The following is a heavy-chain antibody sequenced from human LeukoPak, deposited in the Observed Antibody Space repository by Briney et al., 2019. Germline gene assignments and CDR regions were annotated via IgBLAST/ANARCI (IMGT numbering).Heavy chain of an antibody. CDR3: ARPTRVGPFDY. Sequence: SETLSLTCTVSGGSSISSTYYWGWIRQPPGKGLEWIGSIYYSGSTYYNPSLKSRVTISVDTSNNQFSLKLSSVTAADTAVYYCARPTRVGPFDYWGQGTLVTVSS. D-gene: IGHD1-26*01. V-gene: IGHV4-39*01. CDR2: IYYSGST. J-gene: IGHJ4*02. CDR1: GGSSISSTYY.